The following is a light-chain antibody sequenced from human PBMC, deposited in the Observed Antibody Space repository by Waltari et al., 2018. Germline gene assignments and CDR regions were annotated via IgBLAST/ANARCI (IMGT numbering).Light chain of an antibody. J-gene: IGLJ1*01. CDR2: EGS. Sequence: QSALTQPASVSGSPGRPITIPSTGTTRDFGSYNLVSWYQQHPGKAPKLMIYEGSKRPSGVSNRFSGSKSGNTASLTISGLQAEDEADYYCCSYAGSSTFSYVFGTGTKVTVL. V-gene: IGLV2-23*03. CDR1: TRDFGSYNL. CDR3: CSYAGSSTFSYV.